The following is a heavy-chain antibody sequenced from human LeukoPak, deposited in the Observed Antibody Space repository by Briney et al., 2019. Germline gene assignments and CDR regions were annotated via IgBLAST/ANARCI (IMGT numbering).Heavy chain of an antibody. V-gene: IGHV3-74*01. CDR1: GFTFSSYW. J-gene: IGHJ3*02. D-gene: IGHD6-19*01. Sequence: GGSLRLSCAASGFTFSSYWMHWVRQAPGKGLVWVSRINSDGSRTSYADSVKGRFTVSRHNAKNTLYLQMSSLRAEDTAVYYCARDRSAWYRNAFDIWGQGTMVTVSS. CDR2: INSDGSRT. CDR3: ARDRSAWYRNAFDI.